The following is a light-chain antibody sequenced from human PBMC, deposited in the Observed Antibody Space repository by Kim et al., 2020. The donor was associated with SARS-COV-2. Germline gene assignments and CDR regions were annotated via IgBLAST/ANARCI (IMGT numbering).Light chain of an antibody. J-gene: IGLJ3*02. CDR3: AAWDDSLSGRV. V-gene: IGLV1-47*01. CDR2: RNN. CDR1: SSNIGSNY. Sequence: GQRVTISCSGSSSNIGSNYVYWYQQLPATAPKLLIYRNNQRPSGVPDRFSGSKSGTSASLAISGLRSEDEADYYCAAWDDSLSGRVFGGGTQLTVL.